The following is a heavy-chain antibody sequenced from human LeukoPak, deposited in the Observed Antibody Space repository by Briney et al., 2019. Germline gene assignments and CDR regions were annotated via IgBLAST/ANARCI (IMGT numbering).Heavy chain of an antibody. CDR2: ISYDGSNK. Sequence: QAGGSLRLSCAASGFTFSSYAMHWVRQAPGKGLEWVAVISYDGSNKYYADSVKGRFTISRDNSKNTLYLQMNSLRAEDTAVYYCARGLRRSLFDYWGQGTLVTVSS. CDR1: GFTFSSYA. V-gene: IGHV3-30*04. CDR3: ARGLRRSLFDY. J-gene: IGHJ4*02. D-gene: IGHD3-16*01.